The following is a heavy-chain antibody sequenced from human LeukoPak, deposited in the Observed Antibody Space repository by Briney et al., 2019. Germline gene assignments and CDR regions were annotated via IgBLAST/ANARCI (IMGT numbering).Heavy chain of an antibody. CDR1: GGSVSSGSYY. J-gene: IGHJ4*02. CDR3: ARDQTDTALDY. CDR2: IDYSGST. D-gene: IGHD5-18*01. V-gene: IGHV4-61*01. Sequence: SETLSLTCTVSGGSVSSGSYYWSWIRQPPGKGLEWIGYIDYSGSTNYNPSLKSRVTISVDTSKNQFSLKLSSVTAADTAVYYCARDQTDTALDYWGQGTLVTVSS.